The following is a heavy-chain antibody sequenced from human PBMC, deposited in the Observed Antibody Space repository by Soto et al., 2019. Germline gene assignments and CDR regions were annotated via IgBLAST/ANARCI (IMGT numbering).Heavy chain of an antibody. D-gene: IGHD6-13*01. J-gene: IGHJ3*02. V-gene: IGHV3-21*01. CDR1: GFTFSSYS. CDR3: ARELVGTPAFDI. CDR2: ISSSSSYI. Sequence: EVQLVESGGGLVQPGGSLRLSCAASGFTFSSYSMNWVRQAPGKGLEWVSSISSSSSYIYYADSVKGRFTISRDNAKNSLYLQMNSLRAEDTAVYYCARELVGTPAFDIWGQGTMVTVSS.